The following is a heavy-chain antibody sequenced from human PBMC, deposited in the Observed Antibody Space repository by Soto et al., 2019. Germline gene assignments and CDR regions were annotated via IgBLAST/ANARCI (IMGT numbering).Heavy chain of an antibody. CDR2: IKSKTDGGTT. V-gene: IGHV3-15*07. CDR1: GFTFSNAW. CDR3: TTEAIFGVVRLL. J-gene: IGHJ4*02. Sequence: GESLKISCAASGFTFSNAWMNWVRQAPGKGLEWVGRIKSKTDGGTTDYAAPVKGRFTISRDDSKNTLYLQMNSLKTEDTAVYYCTTEAIFGVVRLLWGQGTLVTVSS. D-gene: IGHD3-3*01.